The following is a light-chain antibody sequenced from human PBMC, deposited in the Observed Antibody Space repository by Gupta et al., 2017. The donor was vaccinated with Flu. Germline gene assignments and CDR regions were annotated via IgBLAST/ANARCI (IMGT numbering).Light chain of an antibody. J-gene: IGLJ3*02. CDR1: SSDVGGYNY. CDR3: SSYTSSSRV. V-gene: IGLV2-14*01. CDR2: EVS. Sequence: VSXXPGQSITISXTGTSSDVGGYNYVSWYQQHPGKAPKLMIYEVSNRPSGVSNRFSGSKSGNTASLTISGLQAEDETDYYCSSYTSSSRVFGGGTKLTVL.